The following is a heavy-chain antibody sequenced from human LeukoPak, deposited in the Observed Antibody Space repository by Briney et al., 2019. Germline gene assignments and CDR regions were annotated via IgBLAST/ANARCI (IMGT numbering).Heavy chain of an antibody. Sequence: PGGSLRLSCAASGFTFSSYWMSWVRQAPGKGLEWVANIKQDGSEKYYVDSVKGRFTISRDNAKNSLYLQMNSLRAEDTAVYYCARTSLYYYDSPPDYWGQGTLVTVSS. J-gene: IGHJ4*02. V-gene: IGHV3-7*01. D-gene: IGHD3-22*01. CDR1: GFTFSSYW. CDR3: ARTSLYYYDSPPDY. CDR2: IKQDGSEK.